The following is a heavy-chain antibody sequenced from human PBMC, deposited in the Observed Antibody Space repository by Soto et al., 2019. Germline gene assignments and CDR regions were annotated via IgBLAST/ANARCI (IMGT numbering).Heavy chain of an antibody. CDR3: ARDRSMVRGYGGMDV. V-gene: IGHV1-69*08. Sequence: QVQLVQSGAEVKKPGSSVKVSCKASGGTFSSYTISWVRQAPGQGLEWMGRIIPILGIANYAQKFQGRVTITADKSTSTAYMALRSLRSEDTAVYYCARDRSMVRGYGGMDVWGQGTTVTVSS. J-gene: IGHJ6*02. CDR2: IIPILGIA. CDR1: GGTFSSYT. D-gene: IGHD3-10*01.